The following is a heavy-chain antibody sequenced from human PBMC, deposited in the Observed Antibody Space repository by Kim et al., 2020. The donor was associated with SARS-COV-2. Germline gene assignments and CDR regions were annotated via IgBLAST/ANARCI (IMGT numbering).Heavy chain of an antibody. CDR1: GYTFTSYD. J-gene: IGHJ6*02. V-gene: IGHV1-8*01. CDR2: MNPNSGNT. CDR3: ARGYCSSTSCYTWGGMDV. D-gene: IGHD2-2*02. Sequence: ASVKVSCKASGYTFTSYDINWVRQATGQGLEWMGWMNPNSGNTGYAQKFQGRVTMTRNTSISTAYMELSSLRSEDTAVYYCARGYCSSTSCYTWGGMDVWGQGTTVTVSS.